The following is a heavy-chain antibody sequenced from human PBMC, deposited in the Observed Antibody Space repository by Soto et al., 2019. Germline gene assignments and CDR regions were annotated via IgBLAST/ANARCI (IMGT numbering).Heavy chain of an antibody. D-gene: IGHD6-19*01. CDR2: INHRGIT. CDR3: ARGRIPNSGWYGYFHH. CDR1: GGSFSDYY. J-gene: IGHJ1*01. V-gene: IGHV4-34*01. Sequence: QVQLQQWGAGLLKPSETLSLICSVSGGSFSDYYWTWIRQPPGKGLEWIGEINHRGITKYSPSLNSRVTTSVDTSKNQFSLKLTSVTAADTAVYYWARGRIPNSGWYGYFHHWGQGTVVTVSA.